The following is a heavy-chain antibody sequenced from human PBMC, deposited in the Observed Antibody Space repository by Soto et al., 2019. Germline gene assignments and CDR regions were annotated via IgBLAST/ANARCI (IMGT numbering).Heavy chain of an antibody. J-gene: IGHJ6*02. V-gene: IGHV3-15*07. CDR1: GFTFSNAW. CDR3: VVLPEYYYYYGMDV. D-gene: IGHD2-15*01. Sequence: PGGSLRLSCAASGFTFSNAWMNWVRQAPGKGLEWVGRIKSKTDGGTTDYAAPVKGRFTISRDDSKNTLYLQMNSLKTEDTAVYYCVVLPEYYYYYGMDVWGQGTTVTVSS. CDR2: IKSKTDGGTT.